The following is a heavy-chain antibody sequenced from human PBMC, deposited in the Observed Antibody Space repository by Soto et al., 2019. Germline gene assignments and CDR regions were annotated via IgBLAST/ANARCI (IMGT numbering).Heavy chain of an antibody. CDR3: ARGSNYDFWSGYYFGY. V-gene: IGHV4-31*03. CDR2: IYYIGST. J-gene: IGHJ4*02. CDR1: GGSISSGCYY. Sequence: SETLSLTCTVSGGSISSGCYYWSWIRQHPGKGLEWIGYIYYIGSTYYNPSLKSRVTISVDTSKNQFSLKLSSVTAADTAVYYCARGSNYDFWSGYYFGYWGQGTLVTFSS. D-gene: IGHD3-3*01.